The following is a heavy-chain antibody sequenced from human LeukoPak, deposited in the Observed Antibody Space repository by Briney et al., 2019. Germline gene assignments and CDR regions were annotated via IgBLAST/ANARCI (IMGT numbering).Heavy chain of an antibody. Sequence: GASVKVSCKASGYTFTSYYMHWVRQAPGQGLEWMGIINPSGGSTSYAQKLQGRVTMTTDTSTSTAYMELRSLRSDDTAVYYCARDCSGGSCPFDYWGQGTLVTVSS. CDR1: GYTFTSYY. CDR3: ARDCSGGSCPFDY. J-gene: IGHJ4*02. D-gene: IGHD2-15*01. CDR2: INPSGGST. V-gene: IGHV1-46*01.